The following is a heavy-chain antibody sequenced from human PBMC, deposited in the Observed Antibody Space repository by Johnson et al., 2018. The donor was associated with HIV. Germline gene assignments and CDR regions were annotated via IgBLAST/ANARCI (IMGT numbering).Heavy chain of an antibody. Sequence: QVQLVESGGGVVRPGGSLRLSCAASGFTFSSYAMHWVCQAPGKGLEWVAVISYDGNDKDYAESVKGRFTISRDNSRNPLDLHLNSLRAVDTAVYYCARVRIGRENAFDIWGQGTMVTVSS. V-gene: IGHV3-30*04. D-gene: IGHD1-26*01. CDR1: GFTFSSYA. CDR3: ARVRIGRENAFDI. CDR2: ISYDGNDK. J-gene: IGHJ3*02.